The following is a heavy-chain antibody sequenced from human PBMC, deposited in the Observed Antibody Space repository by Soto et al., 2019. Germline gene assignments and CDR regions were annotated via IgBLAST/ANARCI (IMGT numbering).Heavy chain of an antibody. Sequence: GGSLRLSCAASGFTFSSYGMHWVRQAPGKGLEWVAVISYDGSNKYYADSVKGRFTISRDNSKNTLYLQMNSLRAEDTAVYYCAKDDSKTGTTDYWGQGTLVTVSS. D-gene: IGHD1-7*01. CDR1: GFTFSSYG. CDR2: ISYDGSNK. J-gene: IGHJ4*02. CDR3: AKDDSKTGTTDY. V-gene: IGHV3-30*18.